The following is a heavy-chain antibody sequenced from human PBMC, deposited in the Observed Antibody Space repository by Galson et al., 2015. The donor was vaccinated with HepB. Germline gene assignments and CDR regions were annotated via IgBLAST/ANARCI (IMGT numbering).Heavy chain of an antibody. CDR3: SKDQFTSNGLFDPFDI. Sequence: SLRLSCAASGFTFRNYAMSWVRQAPGKGLEWVSSISHDPPTTYYADSVRGRFTISRDDSKNSLYLQLSSLRAEDTAIYYCSKDQFTSNGLFDPFDIWGQGTMVTVSS. J-gene: IGHJ3*02. CDR1: GFTFRNYA. D-gene: IGHD4-11*01. V-gene: IGHV3-23*01. CDR2: ISHDPPTT.